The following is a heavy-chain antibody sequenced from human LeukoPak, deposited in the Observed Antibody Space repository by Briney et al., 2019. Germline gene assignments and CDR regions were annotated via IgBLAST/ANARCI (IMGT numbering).Heavy chain of an antibody. Sequence: GGSLRLSCAASGFTFSSYSMNWVRQAPGKGLEWVSSISSSSSYIYYADSVKGRFTISRDNAKNSLYLQMNSLRAEDTAVYYCARGISFTTGWFDPWGQGTLVTVSS. V-gene: IGHV3-21*01. J-gene: IGHJ5*02. D-gene: IGHD1-14*01. CDR2: ISSSSSYI. CDR1: GFTFSSYS. CDR3: ARGISFTTGWFDP.